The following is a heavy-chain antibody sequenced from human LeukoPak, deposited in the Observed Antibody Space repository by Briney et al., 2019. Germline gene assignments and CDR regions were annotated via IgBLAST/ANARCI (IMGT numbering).Heavy chain of an antibody. J-gene: IGHJ4*02. CDR2: FDPEDGET. CDR3: ATSITMIVVVRPLVY. Sequence: ASVKVSCKVSGYTLTELSMYWVRQAPGKGLEWMGGFDPEDGETIYAQKFQGRVTMTEDTSTDTAYMELSSLRSEDTAVYYCATSITMIVVVRPLVYWGQGTLVTVSS. D-gene: IGHD3-22*01. CDR1: GYTLTELS. V-gene: IGHV1-24*01.